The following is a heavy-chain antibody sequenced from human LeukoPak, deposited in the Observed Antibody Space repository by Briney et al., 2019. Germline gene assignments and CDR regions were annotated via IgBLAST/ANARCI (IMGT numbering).Heavy chain of an antibody. J-gene: IGHJ3*02. D-gene: IGHD3-10*01. CDR1: GGTFSSYA. CDR3: ARGLPYYYGSGTTAFDI. Sequence: SVKVSCKASGGTFSSYAISWVRQAPGQGLEWMGGIIPIFGTANYAQKFQGRVTITADESTSTAYMELSSLRSEDTAVYYCARGLPYYYGSGTTAFDIWGQGAMVTVSS. V-gene: IGHV1-69*01. CDR2: IIPIFGTA.